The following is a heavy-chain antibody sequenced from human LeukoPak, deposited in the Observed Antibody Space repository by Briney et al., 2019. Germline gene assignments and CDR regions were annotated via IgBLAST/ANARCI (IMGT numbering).Heavy chain of an antibody. CDR1: GFTFSSYS. Sequence: PGGSLRLSCAASGFTFSSYSMNWVRQAPGKGLEWIGRIKSKADGGTTDYAAVIKDRFSISRDDSKNTLYLQMNSLKTEDTGIYYCATDNSARAYWGQGTLVTVSS. J-gene: IGHJ4*02. V-gene: IGHV3-15*01. CDR3: ATDNSARAY. CDR2: IKSKADGGTT.